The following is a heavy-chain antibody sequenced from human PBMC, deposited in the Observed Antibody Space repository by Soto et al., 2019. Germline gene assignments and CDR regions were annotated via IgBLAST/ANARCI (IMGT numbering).Heavy chain of an antibody. J-gene: IGHJ5*02. CDR1: GGSISSSSYY. CDR3: ARHRVATIFGVVIEVTWFDP. V-gene: IGHV4-39*01. D-gene: IGHD3-3*01. CDR2: IYYSGST. Sequence: QLQLQESGPGLVKPSETLSLTCTVSGGSISSSSYYWGWIRQPPGKGLEWIGSIYYSGSTYYNPSLKSRVTISVDTSKNQSSRKLSSVTAADTAVYYCARHRVATIFGVVIEVTWFDPWGQGTLVTVSS.